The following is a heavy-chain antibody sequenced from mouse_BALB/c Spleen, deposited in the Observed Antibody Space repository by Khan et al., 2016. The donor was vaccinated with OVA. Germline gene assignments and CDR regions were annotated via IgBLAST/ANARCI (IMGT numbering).Heavy chain of an antibody. CDR2: IYPFNDDT. CDR3: SPVGTYYVSFAY. J-gene: IGHJ3*01. CDR1: GYTFTSYV. V-gene: IGHV1S136*01. D-gene: IGHD1-1*01. Sequence: IQLVQSGPELVKPGASVKMSCKASGYTFTSYVMHWVKQKPGLGLEWIGYIYPFNDDTKYNEKFKGKATLTSDKSSSTAYMELSVLTSEDSAVYCCSPVGTYYVSFAYWGQGTLVTVSA.